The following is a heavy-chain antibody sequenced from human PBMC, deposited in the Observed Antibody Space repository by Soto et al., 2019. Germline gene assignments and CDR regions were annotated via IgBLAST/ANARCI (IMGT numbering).Heavy chain of an antibody. Sequence: PGGSLRLSCAASGFTFSSYWMSWVRQAPGKGLEWVANIKQDGGEKYYVDSVKGRFTISRDNSKSTLYLQMNSLRAGDTAVYYCAKDYIGVVADAFDIWGQGTMVTVSS. CDR3: AKDYIGVVADAFDI. D-gene: IGHD2-15*01. V-gene: IGHV3-7*05. J-gene: IGHJ3*02. CDR2: IKQDGGEK. CDR1: GFTFSSYW.